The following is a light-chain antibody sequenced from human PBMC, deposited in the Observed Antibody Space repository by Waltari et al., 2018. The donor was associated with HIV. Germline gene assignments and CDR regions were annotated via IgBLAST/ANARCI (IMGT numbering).Light chain of an antibody. J-gene: IGLJ2*01. CDR3: AAWDDTLTVV. Sequence: QSVLTQPPSASGTPGQSVTISCSGTSSNLGTNYFYWYQHFPGTAPKLLIYRNNKRPSGVPDRFSGSKSGTSASLDISGLRSDDEAEYYCAAWDDTLTVVFGGGTKLTVL. CDR1: SSNLGTNY. CDR2: RNN. V-gene: IGLV1-47*01.